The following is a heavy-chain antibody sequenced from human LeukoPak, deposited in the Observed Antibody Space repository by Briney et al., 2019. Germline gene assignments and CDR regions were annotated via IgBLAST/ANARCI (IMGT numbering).Heavy chain of an antibody. Sequence: SETLSLTCSVSGDSMSDKYWTWIRQPPGKGLGWIGNVHHSGSTNYNPSLKRRVTVSLDTSKSQFSLKLTSVTDADTAMYYCVRGNFYPDGRGYQSDFGDWGQGTLVTVS. D-gene: IGHD3-22*01. J-gene: IGHJ4*02. CDR2: VHHSGST. CDR1: GDSMSDKY. V-gene: IGHV4-59*01. CDR3: VRGNFYPDGRGYQSDFGD.